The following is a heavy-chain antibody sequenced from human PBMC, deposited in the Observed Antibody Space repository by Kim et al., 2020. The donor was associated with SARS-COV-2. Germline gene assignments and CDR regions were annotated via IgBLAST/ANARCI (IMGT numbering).Heavy chain of an antibody. Sequence: GGSLRLSCAASGFTFSRYGMHWVRQAPGKGLEWAAIISYDGSHKYYVDSVKGRLTVSRDNSENTLYLQMNSLRAEDTAVYYCAKDRGSAYYYYYGMDVWGQGTTVTVSS. CDR1: GFTFSRYG. D-gene: IGHD6-25*01. V-gene: IGHV3-30*18. CDR3: AKDRGSAYYYYYGMDV. CDR2: ISYDGSHK. J-gene: IGHJ6*02.